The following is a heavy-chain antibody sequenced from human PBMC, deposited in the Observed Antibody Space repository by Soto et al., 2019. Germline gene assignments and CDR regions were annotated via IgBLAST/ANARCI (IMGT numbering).Heavy chain of an antibody. V-gene: IGHV4-59*01. D-gene: IGHD2-2*01. CDR2: IYHSGST. CDR1: GGSISAYY. CDR3: ARSRAAVPYYYYGMDV. J-gene: IGHJ6*02. Sequence: SETLSLTCTVSGGSISAYYWSWIRQPPGKGLEWIAYIYHSGSTNYNPSLKSRVTISVDTSKNQFSLKVNSVTAAVTAVYYCARSRAAVPYYYYGMDVWGQGTSVTVSS.